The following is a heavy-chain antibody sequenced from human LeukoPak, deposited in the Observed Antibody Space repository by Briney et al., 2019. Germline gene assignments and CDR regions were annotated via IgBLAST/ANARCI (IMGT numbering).Heavy chain of an antibody. CDR3: ARASVVVAASHFDY. Sequence: GASVKVSCKASGYTFTSYGISWVRQAPGQGLEWMEWISAYNGNTNYAQKLQGRVTMTTDTSTSTAYMELRSLRSDDTAVYYCARASVVVAASHFDYWGQGTLVTVSS. D-gene: IGHD2-15*01. CDR2: ISAYNGNT. CDR1: GYTFTSYG. V-gene: IGHV1-18*04. J-gene: IGHJ4*02.